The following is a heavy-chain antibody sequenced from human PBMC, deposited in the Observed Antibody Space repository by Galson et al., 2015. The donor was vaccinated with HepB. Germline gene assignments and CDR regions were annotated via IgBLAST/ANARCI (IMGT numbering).Heavy chain of an antibody. J-gene: IGHJ4*02. V-gene: IGHV3-30*04. D-gene: IGHD4-17*01. CDR2: ISYDGSNK. Sequence: SLRLSCAASGFTLRSYTMYWVRQAPGKGLEWVATISYDGSNKYYADSVKGRFTISRDNSKNSLYLQMNSLRAEDTAVYYCARNGYGDYLDYWGQGTLVTVSS. CDR1: GFTLRSYT. CDR3: ARNGYGDYLDY.